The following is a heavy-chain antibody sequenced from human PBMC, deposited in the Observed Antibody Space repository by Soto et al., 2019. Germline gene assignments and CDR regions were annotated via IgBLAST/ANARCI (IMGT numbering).Heavy chain of an antibody. CDR3: ARTYGSGSSTFDY. J-gene: IGHJ4*02. CDR2: INHSGST. D-gene: IGHD3-10*01. CDR1: GGSFSGYY. Sequence: PSETLSLTSAVYGGSFSGYYWSWIRQPPGKGLEWIGEINHSGSTNYNPSLKSRVTISVDTSKNQFSLKLSSVTAADTAVYYCARTYGSGSSTFDYWGQGTLVTVS. V-gene: IGHV4-34*01.